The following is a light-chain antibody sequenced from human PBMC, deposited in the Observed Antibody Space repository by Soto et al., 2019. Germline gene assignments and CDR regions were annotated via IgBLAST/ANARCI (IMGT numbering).Light chain of an antibody. CDR3: QQYNDWPPVT. Sequence: ETVLTQSPATLSVSPGERATVSCRASQSVSSKLAWYQQKPGQAPRLLIYDASTRDTGIPARFSGSGSGTEFTLTISSLQSEDCAVYYCQQYNDWPPVTFGQGTKVEIK. CDR1: QSVSSK. J-gene: IGKJ1*01. CDR2: DAS. V-gene: IGKV3-15*01.